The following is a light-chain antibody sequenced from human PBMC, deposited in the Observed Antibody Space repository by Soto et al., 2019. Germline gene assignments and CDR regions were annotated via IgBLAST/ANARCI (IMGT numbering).Light chain of an antibody. CDR3: QQRSDWHT. V-gene: IGKV3-11*01. Sequence: EIVLTQSPATLSLSPGERATLSCRASQSVSSYLAWYQQKGGQAPRLLIYDASNRATGIPARFSGSGSGTVLTLTISSLEPEDFAVYYCQQRSDWHTFGGGTKVEIK. CDR2: DAS. CDR1: QSVSSY. J-gene: IGKJ4*01.